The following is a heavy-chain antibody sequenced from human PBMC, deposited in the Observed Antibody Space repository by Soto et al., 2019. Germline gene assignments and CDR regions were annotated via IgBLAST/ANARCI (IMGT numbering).Heavy chain of an antibody. V-gene: IGHV3-21*01. J-gene: IGHJ4*02. CDR2: ISSSSSYI. CDR1: GFTFSSYS. CDR3: ARDGGGVLRYFDWPYFDY. D-gene: IGHD3-9*01. Sequence: PGGSLRLSCAASGFTFSSYSMNWVRQAPGKGLEWVSSISSSSSYIYYADSVKGRFTISRDNAKNSLYLQMNSLRAEDTAVYYCARDGGGVLRYFDWPYFDYWGQGTLVTV.